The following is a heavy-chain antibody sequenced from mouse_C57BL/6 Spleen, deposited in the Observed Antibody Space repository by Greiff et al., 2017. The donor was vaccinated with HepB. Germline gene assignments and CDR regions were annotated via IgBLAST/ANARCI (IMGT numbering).Heavy chain of an antibody. V-gene: IGHV1-42*01. D-gene: IGHD1-1*01. J-gene: IGHJ4*01. CDR3: ARKGMYYYGSSRDYYAMDY. CDR2: INPSTGGT. CDR1: GYSFTGYY. Sequence: EVQLQQSGPELVKPGASVKISCKASGYSFTGYYMNWVKQSPEKSLEWIGEINPSTGGTTYNQKFKAKATLTVDKSSSTAYMQLKSLTSEDSADYYCARKGMYYYGSSRDYYAMDYWGQGTSVTVSS.